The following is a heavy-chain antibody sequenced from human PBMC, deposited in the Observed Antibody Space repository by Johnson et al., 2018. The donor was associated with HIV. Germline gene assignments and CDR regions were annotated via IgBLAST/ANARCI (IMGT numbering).Heavy chain of an antibody. Sequence: VQLVESGGGVVQPGRSLRLSCAASGFTFSSYAMHCVRQAPGKGLEWVAVISYDGHIKYYADSVKGRFTISRDNSKSTLYLQINSLRAEDAAVFYCARVGVGGYSADGAFDIWGQGTMVTVSS. D-gene: IGHD2-15*01. CDR2: ISYDGHIK. J-gene: IGHJ3*02. V-gene: IGHV3-30*04. CDR3: ARVGVGGYSADGAFDI. CDR1: GFTFSSYA.